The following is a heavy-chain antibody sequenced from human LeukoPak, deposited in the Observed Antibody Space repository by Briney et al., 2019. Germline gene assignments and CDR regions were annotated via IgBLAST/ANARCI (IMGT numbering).Heavy chain of an antibody. D-gene: IGHD5-18*01. CDR3: ARCRGYSYGKLDY. CDR2: IYYSGST. V-gene: IGHV4-59*01. J-gene: IGHJ4*02. Sequence: SETLSLTCTVSGGSISSYYWSWIRQPPEKGLEWIGYIYYSGSTNYNPSLKSRVTISVDTSKNQFSLKLSSVTAADTAVYYCARCRGYSYGKLDYWGQGTLVTVSS. CDR1: GGSISSYY.